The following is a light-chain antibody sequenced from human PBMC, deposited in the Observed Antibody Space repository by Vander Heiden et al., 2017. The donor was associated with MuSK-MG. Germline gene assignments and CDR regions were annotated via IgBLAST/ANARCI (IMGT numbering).Light chain of an antibody. CDR1: QDISNY. V-gene: IGKV1-33*01. CDR2: DAS. CDR3: QQDDTLPPIT. J-gene: IGKJ5*01. Sequence: DIQMTQSPSSLSASVGDRVTITCQASQDISNYLNWYQQKPGKAPKLLIYDASNLETGVPSRFSGSGYGTDFTFTISSRQPEDIAPYYCQQDDTLPPITFGQGTQMEIK.